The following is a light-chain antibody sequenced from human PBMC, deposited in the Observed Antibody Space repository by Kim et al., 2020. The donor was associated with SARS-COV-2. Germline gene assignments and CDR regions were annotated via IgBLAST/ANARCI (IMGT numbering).Light chain of an antibody. J-gene: IGLJ2*01. V-gene: IGLV3-1*01. CDR1: KVGSRQ. CDR3: SVWDSSTVL. Sequence: VPPGQPASITCCEDKVGSRQTAWYQQRPGQSPVLVIFPNVQLPSGIPEQFSGSKSGNTATLTISGPQTMDEADYYCSVWDSSTVLFGGGTQLTVL. CDR2: PNV.